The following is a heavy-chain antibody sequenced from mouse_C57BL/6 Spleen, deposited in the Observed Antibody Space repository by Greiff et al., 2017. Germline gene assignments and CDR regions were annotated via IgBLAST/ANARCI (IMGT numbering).Heavy chain of an antibody. CDR1: GYAFSSSW. D-gene: IGHD3-2*02. CDR3: SRSTSQSYYFDY. J-gene: IGHJ2*01. V-gene: IGHV1-82*01. Sequence: VQLQQSGPELVKPGASVKISCKASGYAFSSSWMNWVKQRPGKGLEWIGRIYPGDGDTNYNGKFKGKATLTADKSSITAYMQLSSLSSDDSAVYFCSRSTSQSYYFDYWGQGTTLTVSS. CDR2: IYPGDGDT.